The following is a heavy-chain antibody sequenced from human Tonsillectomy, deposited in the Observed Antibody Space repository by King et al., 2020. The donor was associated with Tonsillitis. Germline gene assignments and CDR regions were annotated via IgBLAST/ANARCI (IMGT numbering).Heavy chain of an antibody. CDR2: ISYDGNNE. CDR1: GFTFSSYG. CDR3: AKGGCIKGVCYLIHYFGMDV. V-gene: IGHV3-30*18. J-gene: IGHJ6*02. Sequence: VQLVESGGGVVQPGRSLRLSCAASGFTFSSYGMHWVRQAPGKGLEWVAVISYDGNNEYYADSVKGRFTISRDNSKNTLYLQMNSLRVEDTAVYYCAKGGCIKGVCYLIHYFGMDVWGQGTTVTVSS. D-gene: IGHD2-8*01.